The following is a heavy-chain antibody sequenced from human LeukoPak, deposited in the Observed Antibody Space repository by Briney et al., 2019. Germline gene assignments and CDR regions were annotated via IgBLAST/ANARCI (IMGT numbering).Heavy chain of an antibody. Sequence: PGGSLRLSCAASGFTFSSYSMNWVRQAPGKGLEWVSYISSSSSTIYYAGSVKGRFTISRDNAKNSLYLQMNSLRAEDTAVYYCARDGDYYDSSGYLVSYFDYWGQGTLVTVSS. J-gene: IGHJ4*02. CDR1: GFTFSSYS. V-gene: IGHV3-48*01. D-gene: IGHD3-22*01. CDR2: ISSSSSTI. CDR3: ARDGDYYDSSGYLVSYFDY.